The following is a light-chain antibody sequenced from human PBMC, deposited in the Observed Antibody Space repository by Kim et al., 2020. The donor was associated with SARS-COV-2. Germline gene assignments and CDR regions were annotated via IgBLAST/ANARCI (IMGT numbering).Light chain of an antibody. CDR1: NIGSKY. CDR2: GDN. CDR3: QVWDSSTVI. J-gene: IGLJ2*01. Sequence: SYELTQPLSVSVALGQTARITCGGNNIGSKYVHWYQQRPGQAPVLVIYGDNNRPSGIPERFSGSNSGNAATLTISRAQAGDEADYYCQVWDSSTVIFGGGTQLTVL. V-gene: IGLV3-9*01.